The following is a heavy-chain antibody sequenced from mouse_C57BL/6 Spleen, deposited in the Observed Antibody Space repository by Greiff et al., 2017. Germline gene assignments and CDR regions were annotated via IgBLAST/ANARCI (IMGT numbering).Heavy chain of an antibody. CDR2: IDPSDSYT. V-gene: IGHV1-69*01. D-gene: IGHD1-2*01. Sequence: VKLMESGAELVMPGASVKLSCKASGYTFTSYWMHWVKQRPGQGLEWIGEIDPSDSYTNYNQKFKGKSTLTVDKSYSTAYMQLSSLTSEDSAVYYCARPITTDWYFDVWGTGTTVTVSS. CDR1: GYTFTSYW. CDR3: ARPITTDWYFDV. J-gene: IGHJ1*03.